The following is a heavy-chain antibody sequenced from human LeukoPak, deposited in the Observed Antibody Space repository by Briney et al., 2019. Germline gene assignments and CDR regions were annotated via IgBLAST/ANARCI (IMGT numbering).Heavy chain of an antibody. Sequence: GGSLRLSCAASGFSVSSNYMSWVRQAPGKGLEWVSVIYSGGSTYYADSVKGRFTISRDNSKNTLYLQMNSLRAEDTAVYYCARTSYDSTWAMDFFDFWGQGSLVTVSS. V-gene: IGHV3-66*01. CDR1: GFSVSSNY. D-gene: IGHD3-22*01. J-gene: IGHJ4*02. CDR3: ARTSYDSTWAMDFFDF. CDR2: IYSGGST.